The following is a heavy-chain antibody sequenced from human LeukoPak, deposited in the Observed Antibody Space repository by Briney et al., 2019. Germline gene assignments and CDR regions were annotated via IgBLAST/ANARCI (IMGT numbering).Heavy chain of an antibody. D-gene: IGHD4-23*01. Sequence: KPSETLSLTCTVSGGSISSYYWSWIRQPPGKGLEWIGNIYNSGGTNYNPSLKSRVTTSVDTSENQFSLKLTSVTAADTAVYYCARYRGNSNGGFDPWGQGTLVTVSS. J-gene: IGHJ5*02. CDR2: IYNSGGT. CDR1: GGSISSYY. V-gene: IGHV4-59*01. CDR3: ARYRGNSNGGFDP.